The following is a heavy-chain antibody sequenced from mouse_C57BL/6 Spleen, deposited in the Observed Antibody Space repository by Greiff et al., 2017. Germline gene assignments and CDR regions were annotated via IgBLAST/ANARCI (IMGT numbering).Heavy chain of an antibody. CDR2: IYPGDGDT. CDR3: AREIYYGNYPFDY. V-gene: IGHV1-82*01. Sequence: QVQLQQSGPELVKPGASVKISCKASGYAFSSSWMNWVKQRPGKGLEWIGRIYPGDGDTNYNGKFKGKATLTADKSSSTAYMQLSSLTSEDSAVYFCAREIYYGNYPFDYWGQGTTLTVSS. J-gene: IGHJ2*01. CDR1: GYAFSSSW. D-gene: IGHD2-1*01.